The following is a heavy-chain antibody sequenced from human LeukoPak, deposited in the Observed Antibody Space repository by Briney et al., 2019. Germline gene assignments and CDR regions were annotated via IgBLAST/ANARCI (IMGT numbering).Heavy chain of an antibody. CDR1: GGSFSGYY. Sequence: SETLSLTCAVYGGSFSGYYWSWIRQPPGKGLEWIGEINHSGSTYYNPSLKSRVTISVDRSKNQFSLKLSSVTAADTAVYYCASLYYYDSSGYDGGGFDYWGQGTLVTVSS. D-gene: IGHD3-22*01. CDR2: INHSGST. J-gene: IGHJ4*02. V-gene: IGHV4-34*01. CDR3: ASLYYYDSSGYDGGGFDY.